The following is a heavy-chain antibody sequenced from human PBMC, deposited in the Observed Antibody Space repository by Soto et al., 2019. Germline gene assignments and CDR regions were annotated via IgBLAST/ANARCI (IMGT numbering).Heavy chain of an antibody. J-gene: IGHJ4*02. CDR1: GFSLSNYA. D-gene: IGHD2-2*01. CDR2: ITGSADKT. Sequence: EVQLLESGGDLVQPGGSLRLSCAASGFSLSNYAMTWVRQAPGKGLEWVSGITGSADKTYYADSVKGRFIISRDNSKNTLYXQXNXLRAEDTALYYCARDCSSSSCSVWHYWGQGTLVTVSS. CDR3: ARDCSSSSCSVWHY. V-gene: IGHV3-23*01.